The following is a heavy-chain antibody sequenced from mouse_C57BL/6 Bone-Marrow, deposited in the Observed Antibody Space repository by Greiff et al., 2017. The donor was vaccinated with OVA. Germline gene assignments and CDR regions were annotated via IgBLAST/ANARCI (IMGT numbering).Heavy chain of an antibody. Sequence: VQLQQSGAELARPGASVKLSCKASGYTFTSYGISWVKQRTGQGLEWIGKIYPRSGNTYYNEKFKGKATLTADKSSSTAYMELRSLTSEDSAVYFCASLLRDFDYWGQGTTLTVSS. D-gene: IGHD1-1*01. CDR1: GYTFTSYG. V-gene: IGHV1-81*01. CDR2: IYPRSGNT. J-gene: IGHJ2*01. CDR3: ASLLRDFDY.